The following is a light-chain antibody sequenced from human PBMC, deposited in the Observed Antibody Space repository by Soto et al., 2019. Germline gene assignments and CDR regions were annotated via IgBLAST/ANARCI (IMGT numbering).Light chain of an antibody. CDR3: QQSYSIPRT. V-gene: IGKV1-39*01. CDR2: SAS. CDR1: QSIAKS. J-gene: IGKJ1*01. Sequence: DIQMTQSPSSLSASVGDRVTITCRASQSIAKSLNWYQQKPGKAPKLLIHSASTLQSGVPSRFSGGGTGTDFTLTIDSLQPEDFATYYCQQSYSIPRTVGQGTKVEIK.